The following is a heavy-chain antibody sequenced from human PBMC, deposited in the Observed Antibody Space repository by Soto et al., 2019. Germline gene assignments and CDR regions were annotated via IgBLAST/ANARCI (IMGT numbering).Heavy chain of an antibody. CDR3: AAAIYGDWSFDY. J-gene: IGHJ4*02. D-gene: IGHD2-21*02. CDR1: GFTVSGHY. Sequence: GGSLRHSCAASGFTVSGHYMSWVRQAPGKGLQWVSLLYSGGSTYYADSVTGRFTISRDSSKNTLYIQMDKLRVEDTAVYYCAAAIYGDWSFDYWCQGTLVTVSS. V-gene: IGHV3-53*05. CDR2: LYSGGST.